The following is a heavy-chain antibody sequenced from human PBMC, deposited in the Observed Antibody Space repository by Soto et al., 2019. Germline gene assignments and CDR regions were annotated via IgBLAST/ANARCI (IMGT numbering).Heavy chain of an antibody. V-gene: IGHV3-21*01. CDR3: ARQYTAWPLAYGLDV. D-gene: IGHD2-2*02. Sequence: GGSLRLSCVGSGFTFSTYSINWVRQAPGKGLEWVSSISSRSDIYYADSVKGRFTISRDNAKNSVSLQMNSLRAEDTAVYYCARQYTAWPLAYGLDVWGQGTTVTVSS. CDR2: ISSRSDI. J-gene: IGHJ6*02. CDR1: GFTFSTYS.